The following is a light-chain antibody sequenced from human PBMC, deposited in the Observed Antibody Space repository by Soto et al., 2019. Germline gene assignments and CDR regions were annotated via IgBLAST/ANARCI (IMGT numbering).Light chain of an antibody. J-gene: IGKJ1*01. V-gene: IGKV3-20*01. Sequence: TQSPGTLSLSPGDRATLSCRAVQSVTSIYLAWYQQKPGQAPRLLIYGTSFRASGIPDRFRGSGSGTDFTLTISSLEPEDSAVYYCQDSSTSPWPFGQGTKVDIK. CDR2: GTS. CDR3: QDSSTSPWP. CDR1: QSVTSIY.